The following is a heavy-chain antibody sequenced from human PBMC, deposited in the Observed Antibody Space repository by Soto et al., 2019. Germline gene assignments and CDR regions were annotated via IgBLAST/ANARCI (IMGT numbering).Heavy chain of an antibody. CDR2: ISYSGST. V-gene: IGHV4-31*03. CDR1: GGSISSGGYY. CDR3: ARETYGDYVGYFDP. D-gene: IGHD4-17*01. J-gene: IGHJ5*02. Sequence: PSETLSLTCTVSGGSISSGGYYWSWIRQHPGTGLEWIGHISYSGSTYYNTSLKSRVTISVDTSRNQFSLIVSSVTAADTAVYYCARETYGDYVGYFDPWGQGTLVTVSS.